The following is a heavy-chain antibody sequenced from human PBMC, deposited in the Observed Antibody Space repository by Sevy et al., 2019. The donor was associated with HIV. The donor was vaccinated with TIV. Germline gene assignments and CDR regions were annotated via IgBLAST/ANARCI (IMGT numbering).Heavy chain of an antibody. D-gene: IGHD1-7*01. Sequence: GGSLRLSCAASGFTFSSYWMSWVRQAPGKGLEWVADIKQDGSEKYYVDSVKGRFTISRDNAKNSLYLQMNSLRAEDAAVDYCARVKGTHYYYGMDVWGQGTTVTVSS. CDR3: ARVKGTHYYYGMDV. CDR1: GFTFSSYW. CDR2: IKQDGSEK. V-gene: IGHV3-7*03. J-gene: IGHJ6*02.